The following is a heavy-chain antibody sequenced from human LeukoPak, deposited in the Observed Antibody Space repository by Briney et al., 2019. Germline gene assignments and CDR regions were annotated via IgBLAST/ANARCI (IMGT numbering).Heavy chain of an antibody. CDR1: GYTFTGYY. J-gene: IGHJ4*02. D-gene: IGHD6-13*01. CDR3: ARDRRLAAAGIGYSEFDY. Sequence: ASVKVSCKASGYTFTGYYMHWVRQAPGQGLEWMGIINPSGGSTSYAQRFQGRVTMTRDMSTSTVYVELSSLRSEDTAVYYCARDRRLAAAGIGYSEFDYWGQGTLVTVSS. V-gene: IGHV1-46*01. CDR2: INPSGGST.